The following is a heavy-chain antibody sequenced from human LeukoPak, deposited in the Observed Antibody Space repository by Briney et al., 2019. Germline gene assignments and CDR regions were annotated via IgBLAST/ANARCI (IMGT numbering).Heavy chain of an antibody. D-gene: IGHD2-2*01. CDR2: IIPIFGTA. CDR1: GGTFSSYA. J-gene: IGHJ6*03. Sequence: SVNVSCKASGGTFSSYAISGVRQAPGQGLEWMGGIIPIFGTANYAQEFQGRVTITADESTSTGYTELSSLGSEETAVYYCAPPLNNIVVVPAAIKGGAGYYYYMDVGGKGTTVTVSS. V-gene: IGHV1-69*01. CDR3: APPLNNIVVVPAAIKGGAGYYYYMDV.